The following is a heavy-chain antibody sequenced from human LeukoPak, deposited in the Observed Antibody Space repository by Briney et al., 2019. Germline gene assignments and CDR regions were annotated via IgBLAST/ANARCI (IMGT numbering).Heavy chain of an antibody. CDR3: ARRGSSWYLFTPRIDY. Sequence: SQTLSLTCAISGDSVSSNSAAWNWIRQSPSRGLEWLGRTYYRSKWYNDYAVSVKSRITINPDTSKNQFSLQLNSVTPEDTAVYYCARRGSSWYLFTPRIDYWGQGTLVTVSS. J-gene: IGHJ4*02. V-gene: IGHV6-1*01. D-gene: IGHD6-13*01. CDR1: GDSVSSNSAA. CDR2: TYYRSKWYN.